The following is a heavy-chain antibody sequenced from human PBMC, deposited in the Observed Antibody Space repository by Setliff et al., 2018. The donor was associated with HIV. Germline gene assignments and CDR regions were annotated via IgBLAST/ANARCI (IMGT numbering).Heavy chain of an antibody. D-gene: IGHD3-10*01. CDR1: GGTFSSYA. Sequence: SVKVSCKASGGTFSSYAISWVRQAPGQGLEWMGRIIPIFGTAKYAQKFQGRVTMTADTSTSTAYMDLSSLRSEDTAVYYCARDEFQRSTNRGAFEDWGQGTLVTVSS. V-gene: IGHV1-69*06. CDR3: ARDEFQRSTNRGAFED. J-gene: IGHJ4*02. CDR2: IIPIFGTA.